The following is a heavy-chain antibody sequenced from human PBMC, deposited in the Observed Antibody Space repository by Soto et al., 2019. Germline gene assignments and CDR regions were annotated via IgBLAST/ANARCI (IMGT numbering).Heavy chain of an antibody. Sequence: QVQLVESGGGVVQPGRSLRLSCAASGFTFSSYGMHWFRQAPGKGLEWVAVIWYDGSNKYYADSVKGRFTIYRDNSKNTLYLQMNSLRAEDTAVYYCARVREPGFAFDIWGQGTMVTVSS. CDR3: ARVREPGFAFDI. J-gene: IGHJ3*02. CDR2: IWYDGSNK. D-gene: IGHD3-16*01. CDR1: GFTFSSYG. V-gene: IGHV3-33*01.